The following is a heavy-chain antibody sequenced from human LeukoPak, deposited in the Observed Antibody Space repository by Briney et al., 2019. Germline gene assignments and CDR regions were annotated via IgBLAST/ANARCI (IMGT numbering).Heavy chain of an antibody. D-gene: IGHD1-14*01. V-gene: IGHV4-39*07. CDR3: ARDRKPRYYFDY. CDR2: IYTSGST. CDR1: GGSISSSSYY. Sequence: SETLSLTCTVSGGSISSSSYYWGWIRQPPGKGLEWIGRIYTSGSTNYNPSLKSRVTISVDTSKNQFSLRLSSVTAADTAVYYCARDRKPRYYFDYWGQGTLVTVSS. J-gene: IGHJ4*02.